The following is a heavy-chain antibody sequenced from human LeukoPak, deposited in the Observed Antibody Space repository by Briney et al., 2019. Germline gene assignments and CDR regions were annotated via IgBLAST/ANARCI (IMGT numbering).Heavy chain of an antibody. J-gene: IGHJ4*02. CDR3: AKVKDYDSSGPIDY. V-gene: IGHV3-23*01. CDR1: GYSFTSYW. D-gene: IGHD3-22*01. CDR2: ISGSGGST. Sequence: RGESLKISCKGSGYSFTSYWIGWVRQAPGKGLEWVSAISGSGGSTYYADSVKGRFTISRDNSKNTLYLQMNSLRAEDTAVYYCAKVKDYDSSGPIDYWGQGTLVTVSS.